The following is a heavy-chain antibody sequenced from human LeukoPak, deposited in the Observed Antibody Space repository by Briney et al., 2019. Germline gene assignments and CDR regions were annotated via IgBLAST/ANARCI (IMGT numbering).Heavy chain of an antibody. CDR1: GFTFSSYW. CDR3: ASLYTWDSISYYCHYMDV. D-gene: IGHD1-26*01. V-gene: IGHV3-7*01. Sequence: GGPLRLSCAASGFTFSSYWMTWVRQAPGKGLEWVANINEDGSEKYYVDSVKGRFTISRDNAKNSLYLQMNTLRAEDTAVYYCASLYTWDSISYYCHYMDVWGKGTTVTVSS. CDR2: INEDGSEK. J-gene: IGHJ6*03.